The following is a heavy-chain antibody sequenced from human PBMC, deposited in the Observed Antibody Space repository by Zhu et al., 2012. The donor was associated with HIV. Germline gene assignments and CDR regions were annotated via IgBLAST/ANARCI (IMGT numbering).Heavy chain of an antibody. CDR2: ISGSGGST. D-gene: IGHD1-26*01. Sequence: EVQLLESGGGLVQPGGSLRLSCAASGFTFSSYAMSWVRQAPGKGLEWVSAISGSGGSTYYADSVKGRFTISRDNSKNTLYLQMNSLRAEDTAVYYCAKALAVGATKGSLGTTWGQGTLVTVSS. CDR3: AKALAVGATKGSLGTT. CDR1: GFTFSSYA. V-gene: IGHV3-23*01. J-gene: IGHJ4*02.